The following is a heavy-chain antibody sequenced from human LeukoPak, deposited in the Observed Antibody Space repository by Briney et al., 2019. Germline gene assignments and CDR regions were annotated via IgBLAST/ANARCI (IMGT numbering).Heavy chain of an antibody. Sequence: PSETLSLTCTVSGDSINSYYWSWIRQPPGKGLEYIGYIYYSGSTNYNPSLKSRVTISVDTSKNQFSLKLNSVTAADTAVYYRARSPIDVLNWFDPWGQGTLVTVSS. CDR1: GDSINSYY. J-gene: IGHJ5*02. D-gene: IGHD3-9*01. CDR2: IYYSGST. CDR3: ARSPIDVLNWFDP. V-gene: IGHV4-59*01.